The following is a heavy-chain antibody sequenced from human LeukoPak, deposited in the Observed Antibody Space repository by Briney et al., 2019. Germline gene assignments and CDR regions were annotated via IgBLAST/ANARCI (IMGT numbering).Heavy chain of an antibody. CDR1: GFTFSSYG. CDR3: ARGTLNIPGEHGAFDY. J-gene: IGHJ4*02. V-gene: IGHV3-30*02. CDR2: IRYDGSNK. Sequence: GGSLRLSCAASGFTFSSYGMHWVRQAPGKGLEWVAFIRYDGSNKYYADSVKGRFTISRDNAKNSLYLQMNSLRAEDTAVYYCARGTLNIPGEHGAFDYWGQGTLVTVSS. D-gene: IGHD1-14*01.